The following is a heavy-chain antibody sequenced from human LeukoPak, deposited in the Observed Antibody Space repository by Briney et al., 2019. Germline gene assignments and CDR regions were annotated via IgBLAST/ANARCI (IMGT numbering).Heavy chain of an antibody. D-gene: IGHD1-26*01. CDR2: ISGSGGST. V-gene: IGHV3-23*01. Sequence: PWGSLRLSCAASGFTFSSYGISWVRQVPGKGLEWVSAISGSGGSTYYADSVKGRFTISRDNSKNTLYLQMNSLRAEDTAVYYCAKDSYMEFDYWGQGTLVTVSS. CDR1: GFTFSSYG. J-gene: IGHJ4*02. CDR3: AKDSYMEFDY.